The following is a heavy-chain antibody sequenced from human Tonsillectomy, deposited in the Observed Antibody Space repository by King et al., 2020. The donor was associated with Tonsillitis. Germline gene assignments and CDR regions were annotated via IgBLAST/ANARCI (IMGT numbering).Heavy chain of an antibody. J-gene: IGHJ4*02. CDR1: GFTFSSYA. Sequence: VQLVESGGGLVQPGGSLTLSCAASGFTFSSYAMSWVRQAPGRGLEWVSAISGSGDRTYHADSVKGRFTMSRDSSKKTLYLQMNSLRAEDTAVYYCAKDGYCSSISCSYFDYWGQGTRVTVPS. D-gene: IGHD2-2*03. V-gene: IGHV3-23*04. CDR3: AKDGYCSSISCSYFDY. CDR2: ISGSGDRT.